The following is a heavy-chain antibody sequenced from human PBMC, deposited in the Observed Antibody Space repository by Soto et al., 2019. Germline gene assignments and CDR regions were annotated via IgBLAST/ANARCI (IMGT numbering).Heavy chain of an antibody. CDR1: GFTFEDYT. CDR3: AKAGPTYYDILTGSPYYYYGMGV. V-gene: IGHV3-43*01. CDR2: ISWDGGST. D-gene: IGHD3-9*01. Sequence: GGSPRLSCAPSGFTFEDYTMHWIRQAPGKGLEWVSLISWDGGSTYYADSVKGRFTISRDNSKNSLYLQMNSLRTEDTALYYCAKAGPTYYDILTGSPYYYYGMGVRGQVTTVTVCS. J-gene: IGHJ6*02.